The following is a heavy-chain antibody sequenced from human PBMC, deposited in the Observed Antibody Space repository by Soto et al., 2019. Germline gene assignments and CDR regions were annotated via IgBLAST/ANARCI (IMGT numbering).Heavy chain of an antibody. J-gene: IGHJ3*02. CDR3: ARPYVEVAVKDAFDI. CDR2: IGTHADTT. V-gene: IGHV3-23*01. Sequence: EVQLLESGGGLVQPGGSLRLACAASGFTFSTYALTWVRQAPGKGLEWVSSIGTHADTTYYVDSVKGRFSISIDNSKNTVYLQMSSLSAEDTAVYSCARPYVEVAVKDAFDIWGRGTMVTVSS. CDR1: GFTFSTYA. D-gene: IGHD3-16*01.